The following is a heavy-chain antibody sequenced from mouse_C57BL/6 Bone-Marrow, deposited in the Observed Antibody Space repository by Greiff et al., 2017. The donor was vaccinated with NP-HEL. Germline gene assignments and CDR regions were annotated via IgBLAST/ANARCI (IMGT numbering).Heavy chain of an antibody. D-gene: IGHD1-1*01. CDR1: GFNIKDDY. V-gene: IGHV14-4*01. J-gene: IGHJ2*01. CDR2: IDPENGDT. CDR3: TTRFTTVVATDY. Sequence: VQLQQSGAELVRPGASVKLSCTASGFNIKDDYMHWVKQRPEQGLEWIGWIDPENGDTEYASKFQGKATITADTSSNTAYLQLSSLTSEDTAVYYCTTRFTTVVATDYWGRGTTLTVSS.